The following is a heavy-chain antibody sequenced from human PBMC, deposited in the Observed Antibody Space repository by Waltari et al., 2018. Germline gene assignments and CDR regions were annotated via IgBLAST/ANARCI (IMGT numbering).Heavy chain of an antibody. Sequence: QLQLQESGPGLVKPSETLSLTCTVSGGSISSYYWSWIRQSPGKGLEWIGYISYSGSTNSHPSLKSRVTISVDTSKNEVSLKVTYVTPVDTAIYYCARGGSTSESFDVWGQGTMVTVSS. CDR1: GGSISSYY. D-gene: IGHD3-10*01. J-gene: IGHJ3*01. CDR3: ARGGSTSESFDV. CDR2: ISYSGST. V-gene: IGHV4-59*01.